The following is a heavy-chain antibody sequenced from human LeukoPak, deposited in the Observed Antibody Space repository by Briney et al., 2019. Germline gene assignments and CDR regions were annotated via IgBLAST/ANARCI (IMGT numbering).Heavy chain of an antibody. D-gene: IGHD3-16*01. CDR3: AREGLGELTLDY. CDR1: GYTFTSHG. V-gene: IGHV1-18*01. CDR2: ISVYNGNT. J-gene: IGHJ4*02. Sequence: ASVKVSCKASGYTFTSHGITWVRQAPGQGLEWMGWISVYNGNTNYAQKVQARVTMTTDTSTGTAYMELRSLRSDDTAVYYCAREGLGELTLDYWGQGTLVTVSS.